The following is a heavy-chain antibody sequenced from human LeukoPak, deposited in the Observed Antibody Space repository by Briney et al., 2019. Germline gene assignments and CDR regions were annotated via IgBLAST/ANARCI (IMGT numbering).Heavy chain of an antibody. CDR3: ARGGATVTTRYWYFDL. J-gene: IGHJ2*01. V-gene: IGHV4-39*07. Sequence: SETLSLTCTVSGGSISSSSYYWGWIRQPPGKGLEWIGSIYHSGSTNYNPSLKSRVTISVDKSKNQFSLKLSSVTAADTAVYYCARGGATVTTRYWYFDLWGRGTLVTVSS. D-gene: IGHD4-17*01. CDR1: GGSISSSSYY. CDR2: IYHSGST.